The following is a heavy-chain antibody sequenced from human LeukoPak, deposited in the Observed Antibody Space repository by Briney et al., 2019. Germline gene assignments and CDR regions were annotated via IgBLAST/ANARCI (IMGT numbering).Heavy chain of an antibody. D-gene: IGHD3-22*01. CDR3: AKDGLWDSRGYYYSYFDY. V-gene: IGHV3-23*01. J-gene: IGHJ4*02. CDR1: GFTFSTYA. Sequence: GGSLRLSCAASGFTFSTYAMSWVRQAPGKGLEWVSAISGSGGNTHYADSVKGRFTISRDNSKNTLYLQMNSLRAEDTAVYYCAKDGLWDSRGYYYSYFDYWGQGTLVTVSS. CDR2: ISGSGGNT.